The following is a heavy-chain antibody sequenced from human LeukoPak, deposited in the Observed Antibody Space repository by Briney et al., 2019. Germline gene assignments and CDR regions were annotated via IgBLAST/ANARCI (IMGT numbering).Heavy chain of an antibody. Sequence: GGSLSLSCAVSGFTFRSSAMHWVRQAPGKGLEWVAVISYDETNKYYADSVQGRVSISRDNSRNTLYLQMNSLRVEDTAVYFCARDVYSGSNFADKSLIDDWGQGTLVTVSS. V-gene: IGHV3-30*04. D-gene: IGHD1-26*01. J-gene: IGHJ4*02. CDR3: ARDVYSGSNFADKSLIDD. CDR2: ISYDETNK. CDR1: GFTFRSSA.